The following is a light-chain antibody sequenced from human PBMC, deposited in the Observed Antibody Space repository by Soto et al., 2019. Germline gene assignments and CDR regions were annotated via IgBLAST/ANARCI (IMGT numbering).Light chain of an antibody. V-gene: IGKV1-9*01. CDR1: QGISSY. CDR2: AAS. J-gene: IGKJ5*01. Sequence: IQLTQSPSSLSASVGDRVTITCRASQGISSYLAWYQQKPGKAPKLLIYAASILQSGVPSRFSGSGSGTEFTLTISSLQSEDFAIYYCQQYNNWLPITFGQGTRLEIK. CDR3: QQYNNWLPIT.